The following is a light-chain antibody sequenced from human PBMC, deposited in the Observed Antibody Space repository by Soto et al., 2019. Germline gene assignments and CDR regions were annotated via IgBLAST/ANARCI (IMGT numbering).Light chain of an antibody. CDR3: QYYKNWPPWT. CDR1: QSVSNN. J-gene: IGKJ1*01. V-gene: IGKV3-15*01. Sequence: EIVMTQSPATLSASPGERVTLSCRASQSVSNNLAWYQQKPGQAPRLLIYDASTRATGIPARFSGSGSGTEFTFTISSLQSEDFAVYYCQYYKNWPPWTFGQGTKVEIK. CDR2: DAS.